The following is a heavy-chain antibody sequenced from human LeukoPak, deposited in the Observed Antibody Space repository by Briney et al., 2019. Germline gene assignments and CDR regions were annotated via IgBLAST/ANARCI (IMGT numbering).Heavy chain of an antibody. Sequence: SETLSLTCAVYGGSFSGYYWSWISHPPGKGLELIEEINHSGSTNYNPSLKSRVTISVDTSKNQFSLKLSSVTAADTAVYYCARLWNYDYIWESYRFFDYWGQGTLVTVSS. J-gene: IGHJ4*02. D-gene: IGHD3-16*02. CDR2: INHSGST. V-gene: IGHV4-34*01. CDR3: ARLWNYDYIWESYRFFDY. CDR1: GGSFSGYY.